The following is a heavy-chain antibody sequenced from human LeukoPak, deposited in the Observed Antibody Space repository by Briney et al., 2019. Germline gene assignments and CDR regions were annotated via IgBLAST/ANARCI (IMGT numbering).Heavy chain of an antibody. V-gene: IGHV3-7*01. D-gene: IGHD2-2*01. CDR1: GFTSSNYW. CDR3: ARSSFYAFDI. J-gene: IGHJ3*02. Sequence: GGSLRLSCAASGFTSSNYWMSWVRQVPGRGLEWMANIKQDGSEKYYVDSVKGRFTISRDNAKNSLYLQMNSLRAEDTAVYYCARSSFYAFDIWGQGTMVIVSS. CDR2: IKQDGSEK.